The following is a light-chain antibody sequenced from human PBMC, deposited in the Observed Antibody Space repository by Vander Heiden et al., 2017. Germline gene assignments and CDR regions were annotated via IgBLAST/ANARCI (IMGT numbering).Light chain of an antibody. CDR1: NSDVGTYKY. J-gene: IGLJ3*02. CDR2: EVN. V-gene: IGLV2-8*01. CDR3: SSYAGGNQGV. Sequence: QSALTQPPPASGSPGQPVTISCTGRNSDVGTYKYVSWYQQHPGKAPKLMIYEVNKRPSGVPDRFSGSKSGNTAALTVSGLQADDEADYYCSSYAGGNQGVFGGGTKLTVL.